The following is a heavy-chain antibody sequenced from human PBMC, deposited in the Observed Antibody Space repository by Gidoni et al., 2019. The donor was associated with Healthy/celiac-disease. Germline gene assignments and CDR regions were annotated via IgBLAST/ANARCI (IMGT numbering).Heavy chain of an antibody. CDR2: ISSNGGST. V-gene: IGHV3-64*01. Sequence: EVQLVESGGGLVQPGGSLRLSCAASGFTFSSYAMHWVRQAPGKGLEYVSAISSNGGSTYYANSVKGRFTISRDNSKNTLYLQMGSLRAEDMAVYYCARSFSLARDYVIYYYYGMDVWGQGTTVTVSS. D-gene: IGHD4-17*01. J-gene: IGHJ6*02. CDR1: GFTFSSYA. CDR3: ARSFSLARDYVIYYYYGMDV.